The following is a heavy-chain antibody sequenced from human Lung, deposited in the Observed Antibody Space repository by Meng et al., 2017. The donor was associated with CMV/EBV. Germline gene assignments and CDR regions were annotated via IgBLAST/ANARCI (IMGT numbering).Heavy chain of an antibody. J-gene: IGHJ4*02. CDR1: GLIFSDYG. CDR2: ISYDGSSR. V-gene: IGHV3-30*18. CDR3: ANILYSSSSDY. Sequence: SCAASGLIFSDYGMHWFRQAPGKGLEWVAIISYDGSSRYYGDSVKGRFTISRDNSKNTLYLQMDSLRANDTAVYYCANILYSSSSDYWGQGTLVTVSS. D-gene: IGHD6-6*01.